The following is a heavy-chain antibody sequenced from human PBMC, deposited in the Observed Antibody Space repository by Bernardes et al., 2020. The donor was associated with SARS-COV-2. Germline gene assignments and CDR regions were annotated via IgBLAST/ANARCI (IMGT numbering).Heavy chain of an antibody. D-gene: IGHD3-22*01. V-gene: IGHV1-8*01. Sequence: ASVKVSCKASGYTFTSYDINWVRQAAGQGLEWMGWMNPNSGNTGFAQKFQGRVTMTWSTSISTAYMELSRLRSDDTAVYYCARAEVGDSSCYHNYYYGMDVWGQGTTVTVSS. CDR2: MNPNSGNT. J-gene: IGHJ6*02. CDR3: ARAEVGDSSCYHNYYYGMDV. CDR1: GYTFTSYD.